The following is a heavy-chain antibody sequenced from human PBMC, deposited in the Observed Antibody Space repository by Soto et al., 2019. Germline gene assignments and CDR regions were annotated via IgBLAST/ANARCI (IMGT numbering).Heavy chain of an antibody. CDR3: AHRKAGGRSYFDY. CDR1: GFSLTTTGEG. CDR2: IYWDADT. D-gene: IGHD2-15*01. J-gene: IGHJ4*02. V-gene: IGHV2-5*02. Sequence: QITLKESGPTLVKPTQTLTLTCTFSGFSLTTTGEGVGWIRQPPGKALEWLGIIYWDADTRYSPSLKSRLTMPKDTPKNQVVLRMTNMDPVDTGTYYCAHRKAGGRSYFDYWGQGTLVTVSS.